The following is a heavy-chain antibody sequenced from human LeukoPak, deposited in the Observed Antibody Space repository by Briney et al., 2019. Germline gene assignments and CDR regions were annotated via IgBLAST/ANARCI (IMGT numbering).Heavy chain of an antibody. CDR1: GFTFSSYE. J-gene: IGHJ3*02. Sequence: GGSLRLSCAASGFTFSSYEMNWVRQAPGKGLEWVSYISNSGSTIYYADSVKGRFTISRDNAKNSLYLQMNSLRAEDTAVYYCAKGFYDNSASGVFDIWGQGTMVTVSS. V-gene: IGHV3-48*03. CDR2: ISNSGSTI. D-gene: IGHD3-22*01. CDR3: AKGFYDNSASGVFDI.